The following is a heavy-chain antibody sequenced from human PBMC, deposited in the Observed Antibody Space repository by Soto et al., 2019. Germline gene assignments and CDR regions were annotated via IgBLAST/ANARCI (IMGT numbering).Heavy chain of an antibody. Sequence: EVQLLESGGGLVQPGGSPRLSCAASGFTFSSYAMGWVRQAPGKGLEWVSAISGSGDSTYYADSVKGRFTISRDNSENTLYLQMNSLRAEDTAVYYCAKDIRYDNGGYQNYFDYWGQGTLVTVSS. V-gene: IGHV3-23*01. D-gene: IGHD6-19*01. CDR2: ISGSGDST. CDR1: GFTFSSYA. J-gene: IGHJ4*02. CDR3: AKDIRYDNGGYQNYFDY.